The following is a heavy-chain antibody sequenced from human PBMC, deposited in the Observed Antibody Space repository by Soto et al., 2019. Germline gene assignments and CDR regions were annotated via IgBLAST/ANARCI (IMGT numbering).Heavy chain of an antibody. Sequence: GASMKVSCKSSGDTLTSYAMHWVRQAPGQRLEWMGWINAGNGNTKYSQKLQGRVTMTTDTSTSTAYMELRSLRSDDTAVYYCARDSPPGDYWGQGTLVTVSS. CDR1: GDTLTSYA. CDR3: ARDSPPGDY. V-gene: IGHV1-3*01. CDR2: INAGNGNT. J-gene: IGHJ4*02.